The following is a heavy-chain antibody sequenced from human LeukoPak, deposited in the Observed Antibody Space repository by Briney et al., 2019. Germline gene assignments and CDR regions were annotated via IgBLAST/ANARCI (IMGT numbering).Heavy chain of an antibody. Sequence: GGSLRLSCAASGFTFSSYAMHWVRQAPGKGLEWVAVISYDGSNKYYADSVKGRFTISRDSSKNSLYLQMNSLRVEDTALYYCAKELGVVTAHGTCDSWGEATMVSVRS. J-gene: IGHJ3*02. CDR1: GFTFSSYA. D-gene: IGHD2-21*02. CDR3: AKELGVVTAHGTCDS. V-gene: IGHV3-30-3*02. CDR2: ISYDGSNK.